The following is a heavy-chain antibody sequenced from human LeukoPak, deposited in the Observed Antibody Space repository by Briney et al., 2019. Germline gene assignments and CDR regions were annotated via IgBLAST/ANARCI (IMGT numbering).Heavy chain of an antibody. V-gene: IGHV4-59*01. CDR2: VYYSGST. CDR3: ARINYYDSSGFYYDEY. D-gene: IGHD3-22*01. J-gene: IGHJ4*02. Sequence: PSETLSLTCTVSGGSISSYYWSWIRQPPGEGLEWIGYVYYSGSTNYIPSLKSRVTISLDTSKNQFSLKLSSVTAADTAVYYCARINYYDSSGFYYDEYWGRGTLVTVSS. CDR1: GGSISSYY.